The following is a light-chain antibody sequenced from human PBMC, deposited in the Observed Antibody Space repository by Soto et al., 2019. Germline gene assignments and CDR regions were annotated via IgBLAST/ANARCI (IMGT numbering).Light chain of an antibody. CDR3: QVWDSSTVV. CDR1: NIGSQN. Sequence: SSELTQPLSVSVSLGQTARITCGGNNIGSQNVHWYQQKPGQAPVLVIYRDSNRQSGIPERFSGSNSGNTATLTISRAQAGDEADYYCQVWDSSTVVFGGGTKLTVL. V-gene: IGLV3-9*01. CDR2: RDS. J-gene: IGLJ2*01.